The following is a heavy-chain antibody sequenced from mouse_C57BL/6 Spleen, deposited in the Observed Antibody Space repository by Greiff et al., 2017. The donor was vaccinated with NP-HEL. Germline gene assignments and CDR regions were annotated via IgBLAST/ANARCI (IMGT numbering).Heavy chain of an antibody. CDR1: GYSFTSYY. CDR2: IYPGDGDT. J-gene: IGHJ2*01. Sequence: QVQLQQSGPELVKPGASVKISCKASGYSFTSYYIHWVKQRPGQGLEWIGQIYPGDGDTNYNGKFKGKATLTADKSSSTAYMQLSSLTSEDSAVYFCARRGTTVNYFDYWGQGTTLTVSS. CDR3: ARRGTTVNYFDY. V-gene: IGHV1S56*01. D-gene: IGHD1-1*01.